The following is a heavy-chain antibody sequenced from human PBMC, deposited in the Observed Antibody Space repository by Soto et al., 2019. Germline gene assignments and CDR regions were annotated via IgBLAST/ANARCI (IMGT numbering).Heavy chain of an antibody. V-gene: IGHV3-30*18. CDR2: ISYDGRNK. J-gene: IGHJ6*02. CDR3: VKDGSSGWPYFYDMDV. CDR1: GFTFSSYG. Sequence: GGSLRLSCAASGFTFSSYGLHWVRQAPGKGLEWVAVISYDGRNKYYADAVKGRFTISRDNSKNTLYLQMSSLRAEDTAVYYCVKDGSSGWPYFYDMDVWGQGTTVTVSS. D-gene: IGHD6-19*01.